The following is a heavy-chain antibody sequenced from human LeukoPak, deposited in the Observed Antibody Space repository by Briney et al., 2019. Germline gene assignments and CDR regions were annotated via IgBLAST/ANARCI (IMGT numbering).Heavy chain of an antibody. D-gene: IGHD4-17*01. Sequence: PGGSLRLSCAASGFTFSNAWMSWVRQAPGKGLEWVGRIKSKTDGGTTDYAAPVKGRFTISRDDSKNTLYLQMNSLKTEDTAVYYCTTDRLPMTTVTTVDYWGQGTLVTVSS. CDR3: TTDRLPMTTVTTVDY. V-gene: IGHV3-15*01. CDR2: IKSKTDGGTT. CDR1: GFTFSNAW. J-gene: IGHJ4*02.